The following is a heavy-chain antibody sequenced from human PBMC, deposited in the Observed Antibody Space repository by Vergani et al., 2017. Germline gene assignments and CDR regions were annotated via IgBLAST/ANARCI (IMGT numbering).Heavy chain of an antibody. CDR3: ASLSGVYDYVWGSYRYYFDY. J-gene: IGHJ4*02. Sequence: QLQLQQSGPGLVKPSETLFLTCTVSADSISSGSYYWGWIRQPPGKSLEWIGSIYYSGLTYYNPSLKSRVAISVDTSKNQFSLKVTSVTAADTAVYFCASLSGVYDYVWGSYRYYFDYWGQGTLVTVSS. CDR1: ADSISSGSYY. D-gene: IGHD3-16*02. CDR2: IYYSGLT. V-gene: IGHV4-39*01.